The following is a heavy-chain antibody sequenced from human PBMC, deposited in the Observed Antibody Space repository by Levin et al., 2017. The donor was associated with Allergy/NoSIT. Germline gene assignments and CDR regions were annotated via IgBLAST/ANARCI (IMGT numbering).Heavy chain of an antibody. Sequence: PGGSLRLSCAASGFTFRNYGMHWVRQAPGKGLEWVAVIWYDGNDKYYADSVKGRFIISRDNSKTTLYLQMNSLRAEDTAMYYCAREARDVYSGYVPFDYWGQGTLVTVSP. J-gene: IGHJ4*02. CDR2: IWYDGNDK. CDR1: GFTFRNYG. D-gene: IGHD5-12*01. V-gene: IGHV3-33*01. CDR3: AREARDVYSGYVPFDY.